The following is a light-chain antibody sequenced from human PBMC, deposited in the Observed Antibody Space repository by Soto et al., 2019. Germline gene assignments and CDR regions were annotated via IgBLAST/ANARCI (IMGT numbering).Light chain of an antibody. J-gene: IGKJ1*01. V-gene: IGKV3-11*01. Sequence: EIVLTQSPATLSLSTGERATLSCRASQSISSYLAWYQQRPGQAPRLLIYAASNRPPGIPARFSGSGSGTDFPLTISGLEREDFAVYFCQHRKNWPPWTFGQGTKVEIK. CDR3: QHRKNWPPWT. CDR2: AAS. CDR1: QSISSY.